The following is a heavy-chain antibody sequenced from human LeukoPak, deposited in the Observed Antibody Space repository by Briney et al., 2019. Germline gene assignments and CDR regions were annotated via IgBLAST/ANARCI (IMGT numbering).Heavy chain of an antibody. CDR3: ARLSYYYDSSGYYPDAFDI. V-gene: IGHV3-20*04. CDR1: GFTFDDYG. Sequence: GGSLRLXCAASGFTFDDYGMSWVRQAPGKGLESVSGINWNGGSTGYADSVKGRFTISRDNAKNSLYLQMNSLRAEDTALYYCARLSYYYDSSGYYPDAFDIWGQGTMVTVSS. J-gene: IGHJ3*02. CDR2: INWNGGST. D-gene: IGHD3-22*01.